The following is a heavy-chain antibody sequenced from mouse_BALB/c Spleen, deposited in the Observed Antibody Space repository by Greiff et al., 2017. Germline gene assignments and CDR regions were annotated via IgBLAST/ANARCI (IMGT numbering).Heavy chain of an antibody. CDR1: GYSITSGYY. CDR3: ARDTVYDYDGYFDV. V-gene: IGHV3-6*02. J-gene: IGHJ1*01. Sequence: VQLQQSGPGLVKPSQSLSLTCSVTGYSITSGYYWNWIRQFPGNKLEWMGYISYDGSNNYNPSLKNRISITRDTSKNQFFLKLNSVTTEDTATYYCARDTVYDYDGYFDVWGAGTTVTVSS. D-gene: IGHD2-4*01. CDR2: ISYDGSN.